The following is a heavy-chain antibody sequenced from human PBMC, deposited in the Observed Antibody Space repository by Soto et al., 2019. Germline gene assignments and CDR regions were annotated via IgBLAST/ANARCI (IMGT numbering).Heavy chain of an antibody. V-gene: IGHV1-8*01. CDR2: MNPNSGNT. CDR1: GYTFKNYD. J-gene: IGHJ2*01. Sequence: QVQLLQSGAEVKKPGALVRVSCRASGYTFKNYDINWVRRAPGQGLEWMGWMNPNSGNTGYAQKFQDRVTMTSDTYTRTAYMELSSLTAEDTALYYCARRMTWSLCCFDLWGSGTQVTVSS. CDR3: ARRMTWSLCCFDL. D-gene: IGHD3-10*01.